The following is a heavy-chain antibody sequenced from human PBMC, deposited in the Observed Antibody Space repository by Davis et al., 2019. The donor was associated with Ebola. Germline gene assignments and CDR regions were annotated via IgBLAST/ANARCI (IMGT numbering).Heavy chain of an antibody. Sequence: GESLKISCAASGFTFSGSAMHWVRQASGKGLEWVGRIRSKANSYATAYAASVKGRFTISRDDSKNTAYLQMNSLKTEDTAVYYCTSWVVVVPAATKKPDAYYGMDVWGQGTTVTVSS. D-gene: IGHD2-2*01. J-gene: IGHJ6*02. CDR2: IRSKANSYAT. V-gene: IGHV3-73*01. CDR1: GFTFSGSA. CDR3: TSWVVVVPAATKKPDAYYGMDV.